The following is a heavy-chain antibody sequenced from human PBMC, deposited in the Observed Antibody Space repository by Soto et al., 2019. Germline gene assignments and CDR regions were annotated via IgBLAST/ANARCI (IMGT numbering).Heavy chain of an antibody. CDR3: ARDSSSWYGMDV. V-gene: IGHV3-66*01. CDR1: GFTFSSYY. CDR2: IYSGGST. Sequence: EVQLVESGGGLVQPGGSLRLSCAASGFTFSSYYMSWVRQAPGKGLEWVSVIYSGGSTYYADSVKGRFTISRDNSKNTLYLQMNSLRAEDTAVYYCARDSSSWYGMDVWGQGTTVTVSS. D-gene: IGHD6-13*01. J-gene: IGHJ6*02.